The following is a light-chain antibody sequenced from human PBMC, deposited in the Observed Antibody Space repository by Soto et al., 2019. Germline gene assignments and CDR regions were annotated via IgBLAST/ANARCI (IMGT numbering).Light chain of an antibody. Sequence: DIQMTQSPSSVSASVGDRVTITCRASQFINTFLNWYQQKLGKAPKLLIHSASSLQSGVPSRFSGSESGTEFTLTISGLRPEDFATYYCQQSYTTPQTFGQGTKVDIK. J-gene: IGKJ1*01. CDR1: QFINTF. CDR3: QQSYTTPQT. CDR2: SAS. V-gene: IGKV1-39*01.